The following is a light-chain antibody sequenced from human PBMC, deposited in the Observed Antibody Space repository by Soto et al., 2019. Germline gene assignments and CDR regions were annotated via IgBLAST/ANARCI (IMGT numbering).Light chain of an antibody. CDR3: AAWDDSLNGLV. J-gene: IGLJ3*02. V-gene: IGLV4-69*01. CDR1: SGHSSYA. Sequence: QLVLTQSPSASASLGASVKLTCTLSSGHSSYAIAWHQQQPEKGPRYLMKLNSDGSHSKGDGIPDRFSGSSSGAERYLTISSLQSEDEADYYCAAWDDSLNGLVFGGGTKVTVL. CDR2: LNSDGSH.